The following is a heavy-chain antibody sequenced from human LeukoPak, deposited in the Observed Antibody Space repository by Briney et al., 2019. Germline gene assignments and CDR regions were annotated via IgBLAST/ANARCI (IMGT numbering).Heavy chain of an antibody. Sequence: GGSLRLSCAASGFTFRTYGMHWVRQAPGKGLEWVAVISYDGSNKYYADSVKGRFTISRDNSKNTLYLQMNSLRAEDTAVYYCARLTTVVTHDAFDIWGQGTMVTVSS. D-gene: IGHD4-23*01. CDR1: GFTFRTYG. J-gene: IGHJ3*02. V-gene: IGHV3-30*03. CDR2: ISYDGSNK. CDR3: ARLTTVVTHDAFDI.